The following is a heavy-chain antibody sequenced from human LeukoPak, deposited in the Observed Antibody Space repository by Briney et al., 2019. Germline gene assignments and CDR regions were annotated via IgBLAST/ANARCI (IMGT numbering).Heavy chain of an antibody. CDR3: ARAGYVVRYFDY. J-gene: IGHJ4*02. CDR1: GFTVSNNY. Sequence: GGSLRLSCTASGFTVSNNYMSWVRQAPGKGLEWVANIKQDGSEKYYVDSVKGRFTISRDNAKNSLYLQMNSLRAEDTAVYYCARAGYVVRYFDYWGQGTLVTVSS. V-gene: IGHV3-7*03. CDR2: IKQDGSEK. D-gene: IGHD2/OR15-2a*01.